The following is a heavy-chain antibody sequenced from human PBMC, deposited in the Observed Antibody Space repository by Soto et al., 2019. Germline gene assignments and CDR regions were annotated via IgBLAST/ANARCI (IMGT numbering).Heavy chain of an antibody. J-gene: IGHJ3*02. CDR1: GFTFSSYA. V-gene: IGHV3-23*01. Sequence: EVQLLESGGGLVQPGGSLRLSCAASGFTFSSYAMSWVRQAPGKGLEWVSAISGSGGSTYYADSVKGRFTISRDNSKNTLYLQMNSLRAEDTAVYYCAKGRIYYYDFWSGYSDAFDIWGQGTMVTVSS. D-gene: IGHD3-3*01. CDR3: AKGRIYYYDFWSGYSDAFDI. CDR2: ISGSGGST.